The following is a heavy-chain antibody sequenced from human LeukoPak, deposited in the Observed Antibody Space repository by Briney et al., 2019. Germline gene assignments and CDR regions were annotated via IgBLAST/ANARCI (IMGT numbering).Heavy chain of an antibody. V-gene: IGHV4-34*01. J-gene: IGHJ6*03. Sequence: SETLSLTCAVYGGSFSGYYWSWIRQPPGKGLEWIGEINHSGSTNYNPSLKSRVTISVDTSKNQFSLKLSSVTAADTAVYYCARGSNYDFWSGYYRRNYYYYYMDVWGKGTTVTVSS. CDR2: INHSGST. D-gene: IGHD3-3*01. CDR1: GGSFSGYY. CDR3: ARGSNYDFWSGYYRRNYYYYYMDV.